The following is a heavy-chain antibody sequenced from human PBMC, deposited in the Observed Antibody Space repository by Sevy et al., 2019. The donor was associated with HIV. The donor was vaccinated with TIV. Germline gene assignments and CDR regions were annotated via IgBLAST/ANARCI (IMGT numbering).Heavy chain of an antibody. CDR1: GFTFSSYA. Sequence: GGSLRLSCAASGFTFSSYAMTWVRQAPGKGLEWVAVIWNDGSGKYYADSVKGRFSISRVNSKNTLYLQMNSLRAEDTALYYFAMNYYDSRGSSYSFDFWGQGTLVTVSS. CDR3: AMNYYDSRGSSYSFDF. D-gene: IGHD3-22*01. V-gene: IGHV3-33*03. J-gene: IGHJ4*02. CDR2: IWNDGSGK.